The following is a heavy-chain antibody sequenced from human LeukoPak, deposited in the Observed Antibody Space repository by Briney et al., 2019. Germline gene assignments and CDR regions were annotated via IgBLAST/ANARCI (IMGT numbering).Heavy chain of an antibody. CDR2: IGSGSSFI. CDR3: AKDVYYGSGSYFDRMDV. D-gene: IGHD3-10*01. V-gene: IGHV3-21*01. Sequence: GGSLRLSCAASGFTFSTYNMNWVRQAPGKGLEWVSSIGSGSSFIYYAGSVKGRFTISRDNAKNSLYLQMNSLRAEDTAVYYCAKDVYYGSGSYFDRMDVWGQGTTVTVSS. J-gene: IGHJ6*02. CDR1: GFTFSTYN.